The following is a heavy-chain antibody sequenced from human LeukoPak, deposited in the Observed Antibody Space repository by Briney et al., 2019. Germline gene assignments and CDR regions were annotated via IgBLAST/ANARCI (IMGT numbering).Heavy chain of an antibody. J-gene: IGHJ4*02. CDR2: INEDGSTT. Sequence: GGSLRLSCAASGFTFSSNWMHWVRPAPGKGRVWVSRINEDGSTTNYADSVKGRSTIFRDNATNTLYLQMNSLRAEDTAVYYCVRDLGGRSGHWGQGTLVTVSS. CDR1: GFTFSSNW. CDR3: VRDLGGRSGH. D-gene: IGHD1-26*01. V-gene: IGHV3-74*01.